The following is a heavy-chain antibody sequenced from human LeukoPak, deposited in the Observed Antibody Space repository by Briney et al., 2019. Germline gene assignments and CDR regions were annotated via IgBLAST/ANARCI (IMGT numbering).Heavy chain of an antibody. Sequence: GGSLRLSCAASGFTFSSYWMSWVRQAPGKGLEWVANIKQDGSEKYYVGSVKGRFTISRDNVKNSLYLQMNSLRAEDTAVYYCARVEDYDILTGFDYWGQGTLVTVSS. V-gene: IGHV3-7*01. CDR2: IKQDGSEK. CDR3: ARVEDYDILTGFDY. D-gene: IGHD3-9*01. J-gene: IGHJ4*02. CDR1: GFTFSSYW.